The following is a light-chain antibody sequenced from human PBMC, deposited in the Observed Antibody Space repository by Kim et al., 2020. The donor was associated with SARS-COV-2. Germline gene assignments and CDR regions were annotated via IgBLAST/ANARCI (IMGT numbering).Light chain of an antibody. J-gene: IGKJ1*01. CDR1: QTINSW. V-gene: IGKV1-5*03. Sequence: SASGGDRVTITCRASQTINSWLAWYQQKPGKAPKVLIYKASTLESGVPSRFSGSESGTEFTLTISSLQPDDFATYYCLQYSNYPWTFGRGTKLEIK. CDR3: LQYSNYPWT. CDR2: KAS.